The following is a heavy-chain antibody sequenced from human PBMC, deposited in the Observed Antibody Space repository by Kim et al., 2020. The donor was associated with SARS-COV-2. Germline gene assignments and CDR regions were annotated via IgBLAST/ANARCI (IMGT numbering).Heavy chain of an antibody. CDR3: ASAGGFTSHWVDY. D-gene: IGHD3-16*01. CDR1: GFSFSNYD. Sequence: GGSLRLSCASSGFSFSNYDMNWVRQAPGKGLEWVSFISRDSSKIYYADSVRGRLTISRDNAQKSLYLQMNSLRDEDTAVYYCASAGGFTSHWVDYLGPGT. CDR2: ISRDSSKI. J-gene: IGHJ4*01. V-gene: IGHV3-48*02.